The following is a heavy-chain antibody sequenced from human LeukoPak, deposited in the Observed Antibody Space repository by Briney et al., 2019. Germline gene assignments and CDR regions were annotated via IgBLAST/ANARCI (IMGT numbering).Heavy chain of an antibody. J-gene: IGHJ4*02. CDR1: GFNFGAYP. Sequence: GGSLRLSCVASGFNFGAYPMGWVRQAPGKGLEWVSTVGATDNSKYYRDSVKGRFTISRDNFKNTLFLQMNNLRDEDTAVYYCAKETIGNFDYWGQGSLVTVSS. CDR3: AKETIGNFDY. D-gene: IGHD5-24*01. V-gene: IGHV3-23*02. CDR2: VGATDNSK.